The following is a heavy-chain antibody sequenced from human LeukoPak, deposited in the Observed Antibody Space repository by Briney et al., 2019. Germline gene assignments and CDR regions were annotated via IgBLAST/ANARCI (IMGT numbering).Heavy chain of an antibody. V-gene: IGHV1-46*01. J-gene: IGHJ4*02. D-gene: IGHD3-10*01. CDR2: INPSGGST. Sequence: ASVKVSCKASRYTFTSYYMHWVRQAPGQGLEWMGIINPSGGSTSYAQKFQGRVTMTRDTSTSTVYMELSSLRSEDTAVYYCARATVLLWFGELLGGRYFDYWGQGTLVTVSS. CDR1: RYTFTSYY. CDR3: ARATVLLWFGELLGGRYFDY.